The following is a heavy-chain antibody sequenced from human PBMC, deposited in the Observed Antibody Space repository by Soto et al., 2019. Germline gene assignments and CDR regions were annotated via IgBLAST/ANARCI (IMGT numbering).Heavy chain of an antibody. D-gene: IGHD6-13*01. V-gene: IGHV3-11*01. CDR3: VRDLREAISSFDPWFDP. CDR1: GFTFSDYY. Sequence: PGGSLRLSCAASGFTFSDYYISWIRQAPGKGLERDSYISSSGSTIYYADYVKGRFTISRDNAKNSLYLQMNSLRAEDTVVYFCVRDLREAISSFDPWFDPWGQGTLVTVSS. J-gene: IGHJ5*02. CDR2: ISSSGSTI.